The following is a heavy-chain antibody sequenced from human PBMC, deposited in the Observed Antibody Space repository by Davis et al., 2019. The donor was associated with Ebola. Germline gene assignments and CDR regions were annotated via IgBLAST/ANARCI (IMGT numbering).Heavy chain of an antibody. CDR1: GGSISSGGYY. J-gene: IGHJ4*02. Sequence: PSETLSLTCTVFGGSISSGGYYWTWIRQHPGKDLEWIGYIYYSGSTYYNPSLKSRVIISIDTSKNEFSLKVNSVTAADTAVYYCARSANYGPVDYWGQGTLVTVSS. CDR3: ARSANYGPVDY. V-gene: IGHV4-31*03. D-gene: IGHD4-17*01. CDR2: IYYSGST.